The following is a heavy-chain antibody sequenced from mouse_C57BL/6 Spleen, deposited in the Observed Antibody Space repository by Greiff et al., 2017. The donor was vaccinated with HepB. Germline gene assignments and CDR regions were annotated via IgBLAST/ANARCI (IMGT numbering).Heavy chain of an antibody. J-gene: IGHJ3*01. D-gene: IGHD2-4*01. V-gene: IGHV1-18*01. CDR3: ARGYYDYDREPGFAY. CDR2: INPNNGGT. CDR1: GYTFTDYN. Sequence: EVKLVESGPELVKPGASVKIPCKASGYTFTDYNMDWVKQSHGKSLEWIGDINPNNGGTIYNQKFKGKATLTVDKSSSTAYMELRSLTSEDTAVYYCARGYYDYDREPGFAYWGQGTLVTVSA.